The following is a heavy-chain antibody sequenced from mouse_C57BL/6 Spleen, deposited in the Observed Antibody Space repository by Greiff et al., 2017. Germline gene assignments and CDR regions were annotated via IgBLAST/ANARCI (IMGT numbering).Heavy chain of an antibody. CDR2: ISDGGSYT. V-gene: IGHV5-4*01. D-gene: IGHD2-12*01. CDR1: GFTFSSYA. CDR3: ARDAYYTAMDY. Sequence: DVHLVESGGGLVKPGGSLKLSCAASGFTFSSYAMSWVRQTPEKRLEWVATISDGGSYTYYPDNVKGRFTISRDNAKNNLYLQMSHLKSEDTAMYYCARDAYYTAMDYWGQGTSVTVSS. J-gene: IGHJ4*01.